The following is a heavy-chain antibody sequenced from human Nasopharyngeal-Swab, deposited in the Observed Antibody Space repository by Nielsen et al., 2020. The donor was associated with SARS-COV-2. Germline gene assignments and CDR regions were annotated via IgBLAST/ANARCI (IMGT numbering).Heavy chain of an antibody. D-gene: IGHD6-19*01. CDR2: IWYDGSNK. Sequence: GSLRLSCAASGFTFSSYGMHWVRQAPGKGLEWVAVIWYDGSNKYYADSVKGRFTISRDNSKNTLYLQMNSLRAEDTAVYYCARGEKQWLVAMGFDYWGQGTLVTVSS. CDR1: GFTFSSYG. V-gene: IGHV3-33*01. J-gene: IGHJ4*02. CDR3: ARGEKQWLVAMGFDY.